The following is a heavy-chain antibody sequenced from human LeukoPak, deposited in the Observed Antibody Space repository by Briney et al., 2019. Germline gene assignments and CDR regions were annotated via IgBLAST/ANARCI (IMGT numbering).Heavy chain of an antibody. Sequence: PSQTLSLTCTVSGGSISSGGYYWSWIRQPPGKGLEWIGYIYHSGSTCYNPSLKSRVTISVDRSKNQFSLKLSSVTAADTAVYYCARAVYYYGSGNPNWFDPWGQGTLVTVSS. CDR2: IYHSGST. CDR3: ARAVYYYGSGNPNWFDP. D-gene: IGHD3-10*01. CDR1: GGSISSGGYY. V-gene: IGHV4-30-2*02. J-gene: IGHJ5*02.